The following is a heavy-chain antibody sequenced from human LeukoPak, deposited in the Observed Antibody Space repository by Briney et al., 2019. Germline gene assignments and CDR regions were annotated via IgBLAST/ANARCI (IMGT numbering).Heavy chain of an antibody. Sequence: SETLSLTCTVSGGSIRSSSSNYYWSWIRQPAGKGLEWIGRIYTSGSTNYNPSLKSRVTMSVDTSKNQFSLKLSSVTAADTAVYYCARSDCSSTSCPYGMDVWGQGTTVTVSS. CDR1: GGSIRSSSSNYY. CDR3: ARSDCSSTSCPYGMDV. V-gene: IGHV4-61*02. J-gene: IGHJ6*02. CDR2: IYTSGST. D-gene: IGHD2-2*01.